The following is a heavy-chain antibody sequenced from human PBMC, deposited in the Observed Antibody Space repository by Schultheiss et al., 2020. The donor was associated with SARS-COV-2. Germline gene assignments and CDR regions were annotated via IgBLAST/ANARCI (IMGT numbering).Heavy chain of an antibody. CDR2: ISSSSSYI. D-gene: IGHD3-10*01. J-gene: IGHJ6*02. V-gene: IGHV3-21*01. Sequence: GGSLRLSCAASGFTFSRYSMNWVRQAPGKGLEWVSSISSSSSYIYYADSVKGRFTISRDNAKNSLYLQMNSLSAEDTAVYYCARVIDIGELWVYYYYGMDVWGQGTTVTVSS. CDR3: ARVIDIGELWVYYYYGMDV. CDR1: GFTFSRYS.